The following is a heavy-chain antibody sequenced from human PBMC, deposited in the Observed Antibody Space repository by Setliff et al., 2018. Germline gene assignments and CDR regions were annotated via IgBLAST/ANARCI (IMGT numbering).Heavy chain of an antibody. J-gene: IGHJ6*03. V-gene: IGHV4-4*02. CDR1: GFTFSRYW. D-gene: IGHD6-13*01. CDR2: SYHRGST. CDR3: ARARGSSWLFYYMDV. Sequence: PGGSLRLSCVASGFTFSRYWMSWVRQPPGKGLEWIGESYHRGSTNYNPSLTSRVTISVDPSKNQLSLKLSSVTAADTAVYYCARARGSSWLFYYMDVWGKGTTVTVSS.